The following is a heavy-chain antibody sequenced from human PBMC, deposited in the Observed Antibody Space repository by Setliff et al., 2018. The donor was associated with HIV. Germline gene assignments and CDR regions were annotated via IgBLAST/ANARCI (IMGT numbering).Heavy chain of an antibody. CDR1: GGSISSSSYY. CDR3: ARANNDYLYLDY. Sequence: TLSLTCTVSGGSISSSSYYWGWIRQPPGKGLEWIGNIYYSGSTYYNPSLKSRVTISVDTSKNQFSLKLSSVTAADTTIYFCARANNDYLYLDYWGQGALVTVSS. CDR2: IYYSGST. V-gene: IGHV4-39*01. J-gene: IGHJ4*02. D-gene: IGHD3-16*01.